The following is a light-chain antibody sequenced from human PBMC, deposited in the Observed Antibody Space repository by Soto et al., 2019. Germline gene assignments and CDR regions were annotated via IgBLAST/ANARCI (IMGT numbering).Light chain of an antibody. J-gene: IGKJ5*01. Sequence: DIQMPQSPSTLSASVGDRVNITCRASQSISSWLAWYQQKPGKAPKLLIYKASSLESGVPSRFSGSGSGTEFTLTISSLHPDDFATYYCQQYESYSIAFGQGTRLEIK. CDR3: QQYESYSIA. CDR1: QSISSW. V-gene: IGKV1-5*03. CDR2: KAS.